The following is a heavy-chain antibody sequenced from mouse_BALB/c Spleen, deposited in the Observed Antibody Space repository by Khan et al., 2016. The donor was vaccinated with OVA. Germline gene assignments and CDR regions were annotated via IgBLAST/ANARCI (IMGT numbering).Heavy chain of an antibody. V-gene: IGHV2-3*01. CDR2: IWGDGST. J-gene: IGHJ4*01. CDR1: GFSLTSYG. Sequence: QVQLKQSGPGLVAPSQSLSITCTVSGFSLTSYGVNWVRQPPGKGLEWLGVIWGDGSTNYHSTPKSRLIISKDNSKRQVFLTLNSLQPDDTATDYCAKFTPDYYSMAYWGQGTLVTVSA. CDR3: AKFTPDYYSMAY. D-gene: IGHD1-1*01.